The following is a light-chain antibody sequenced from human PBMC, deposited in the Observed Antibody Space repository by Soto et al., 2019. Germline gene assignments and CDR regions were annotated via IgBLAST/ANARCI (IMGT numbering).Light chain of an antibody. V-gene: IGKV1-5*03. Sequence: DIQMTQSPSTLSASLGDRVTITCRASQSISSWLACYQHKPGKAPKLLIYKASSLESGVPSRCSGSGSGTEFTLTISSLQPDDVATYYCQQYNSYWTFGQGTKVDIK. CDR3: QQYNSYWT. CDR1: QSISSW. J-gene: IGKJ1*01. CDR2: KAS.